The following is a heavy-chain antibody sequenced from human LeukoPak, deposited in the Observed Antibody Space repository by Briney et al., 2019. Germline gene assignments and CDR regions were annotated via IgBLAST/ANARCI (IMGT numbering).Heavy chain of an antibody. Sequence: SETLSLTCTVSGGSISSYSWSWIRQPPGKGLEWIGYIYYSGSTNYNPSLKSRVTISVDTSKNQFSLKLSSVTAADTAVYYCARGFPNSYWGQGTLVTVSS. V-gene: IGHV4-59*01. CDR3: ARGFPNSY. CDR2: IYYSGST. D-gene: IGHD1-1*01. CDR1: GGSISSYS. J-gene: IGHJ4*02.